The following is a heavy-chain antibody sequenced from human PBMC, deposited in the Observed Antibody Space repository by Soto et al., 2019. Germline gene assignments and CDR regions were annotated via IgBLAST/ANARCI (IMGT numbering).Heavy chain of an antibody. Sequence: PSETLSLTCTVSGGSIISGDYYWSWIRQPPGKGLEWIGYIYYSGSTYYNPSLKSRVTISVDTSKNQFSLKLSSVTAADTAVYYCAREDYRDNWFDPWGQGTLVTVSS. CDR2: IYYSGST. D-gene: IGHD4-4*01. CDR3: AREDYRDNWFDP. J-gene: IGHJ5*02. V-gene: IGHV4-30-4*01. CDR1: GGSIISGDYY.